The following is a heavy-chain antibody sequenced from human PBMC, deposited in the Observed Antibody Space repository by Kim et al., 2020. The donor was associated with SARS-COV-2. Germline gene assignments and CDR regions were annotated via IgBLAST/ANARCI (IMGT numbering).Heavy chain of an antibody. D-gene: IGHD6-19*01. Sequence: GGSLRLSCAASGFTFSSYAMSWVRQAPGKGLEWVSAISGSGGSTYYADSVKGRFTISRDNSKNTLYLQMNSLRAEDTAVYYCAKDGWLYSSEGALDYWGQGTLVTVSS. CDR3: AKDGWLYSSEGALDY. V-gene: IGHV3-23*01. CDR1: GFTFSSYA. J-gene: IGHJ4*02. CDR2: ISGSGGST.